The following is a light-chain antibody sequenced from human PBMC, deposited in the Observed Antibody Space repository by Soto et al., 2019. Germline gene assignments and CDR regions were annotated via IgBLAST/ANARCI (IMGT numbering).Light chain of an antibody. V-gene: IGKV1-39*01. CDR2: TAS. CDR3: QQTYSCPWP. Sequence: IEMTQSPSSLSASVGARVTISCRASQGIRDYFSWFQQKPGEAPKLLINTASTLQSGVPIRCSSAGSRTHLSLTISGLQPEDSATYYCQQTYSCPWPFGQGTRVDIK. J-gene: IGKJ1*01. CDR1: QGIRDY.